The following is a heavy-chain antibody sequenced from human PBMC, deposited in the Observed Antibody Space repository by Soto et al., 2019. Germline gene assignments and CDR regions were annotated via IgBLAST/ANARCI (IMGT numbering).Heavy chain of an antibody. J-gene: IGHJ4*02. CDR1: GFTFSGSA. CDR2: IRSKANSYAT. Sequence: EVQLVESGGGLVQPGGSLKLSCAASGFTFSGSAMHWVRQASGKGLEWVGRIRSKANSYATAYAASVKGRFTISRDDSKNTAYLQMNSLKTEATAVYYCTRRDSSSSTWGQGTLVTVSS. CDR3: TRRDSSSST. V-gene: IGHV3-73*02. D-gene: IGHD6-6*01.